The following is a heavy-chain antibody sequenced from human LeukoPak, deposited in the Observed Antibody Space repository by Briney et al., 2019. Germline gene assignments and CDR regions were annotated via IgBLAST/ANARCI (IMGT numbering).Heavy chain of an antibody. D-gene: IGHD2-2*02. Sequence: SETLSLTCTFSGGPISSGDYYWSWIRQPPGKGLEWIEYIYYSGSTYYKPCLKSRVTISVDTSKNQFSLKLSSVTAADTAVYYCARDRVPAAILSIWGQGTLVTVSS. CDR2: IYYSGST. V-gene: IGHV4-30-4*08. CDR3: ARDRVPAAILSI. J-gene: IGHJ4*02. CDR1: GGPISSGDYY.